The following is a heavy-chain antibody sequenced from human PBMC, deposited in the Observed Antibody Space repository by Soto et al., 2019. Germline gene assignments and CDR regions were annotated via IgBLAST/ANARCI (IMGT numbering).Heavy chain of an antibody. Sequence: ASVKVSCKASGYTFTSYYMHWVRQAPGQGLEWMGIINPSGGSTSYAQKFQGRVTMTRDTSTSTVYMELSSLRSEDTAVYYCARDRYSSGWMGYDYYYGVDVWGQGTTVTVSS. CDR1: GYTFTSYY. J-gene: IGHJ6*02. CDR3: ARDRYSSGWMGYDYYYGVDV. D-gene: IGHD6-19*01. V-gene: IGHV1-46*01. CDR2: INPSGGST.